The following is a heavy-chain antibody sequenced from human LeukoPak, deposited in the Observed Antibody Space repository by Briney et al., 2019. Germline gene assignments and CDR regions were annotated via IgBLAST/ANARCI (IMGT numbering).Heavy chain of an antibody. CDR2: MYYSGST. D-gene: IGHD3-22*01. CDR3: ARAGCDTSGFWYFDL. V-gene: IGHV4-59*01. Sequence: SETLSLTCSVSGGSISNYYWSWIRQPPGKGLEWIGSMYYSGSTNYNPSLKSRATISEDTSKKQFSLKLSSVTAADTAVYYCARAGCDTSGFWYFDLWGRGTPVTVSS. CDR1: GGSISNYY. J-gene: IGHJ2*01.